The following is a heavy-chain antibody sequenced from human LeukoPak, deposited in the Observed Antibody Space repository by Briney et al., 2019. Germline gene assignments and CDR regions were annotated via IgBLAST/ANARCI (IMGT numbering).Heavy chain of an antibody. Sequence: QTGGSLRLSCAASGFTFSSYTMNWVRQAPGKGLEWVSYISSSSSTIYYADSVKGRFTISRDNAKNSLYLQMNSLRAEDTAVYYCVRDIVVVPLTTAGTNRRDCWGQGTLVTVSS. CDR2: ISSSSSTI. J-gene: IGHJ4*02. V-gene: IGHV3-48*04. CDR1: GFTFSSYT. CDR3: VRDIVVVPLTTAGTNRRDC. D-gene: IGHD2-2*01.